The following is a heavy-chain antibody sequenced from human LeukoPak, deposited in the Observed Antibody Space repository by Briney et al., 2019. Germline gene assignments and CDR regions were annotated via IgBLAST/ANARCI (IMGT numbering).Heavy chain of an antibody. Sequence: PSETLSVTRAVYGGSFSGYYWSWIRQPPGKGLEWIGEINHSGSTNYNPSLKSRVTISVDTSKNQFSLKLSSVTAADTAVYYCARGLGRYYDFWSGYFRLVYFDYWGQGTLVTVSS. J-gene: IGHJ4*02. CDR2: INHSGST. CDR1: GGSFSGYY. V-gene: IGHV4-34*01. D-gene: IGHD3-3*01. CDR3: ARGLGRYYDFWSGYFRLVYFDY.